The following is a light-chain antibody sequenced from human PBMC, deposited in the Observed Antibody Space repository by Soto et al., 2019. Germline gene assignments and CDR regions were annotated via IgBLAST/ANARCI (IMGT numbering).Light chain of an antibody. CDR2: GAS. J-gene: IGKJ2*01. V-gene: IGKV3-20*01. CDR1: QSVRNSY. Sequence: EIVLTQSPGTLSLSPGERATLSCRASQSVRNSYLAWYQQKPGQAPRLLIYGASGRATGTPDRFSGSGSGTDFTLTSSRLEPEDFAVYYCQQYGSPPYTFGQGTKLEI. CDR3: QQYGSPPYT.